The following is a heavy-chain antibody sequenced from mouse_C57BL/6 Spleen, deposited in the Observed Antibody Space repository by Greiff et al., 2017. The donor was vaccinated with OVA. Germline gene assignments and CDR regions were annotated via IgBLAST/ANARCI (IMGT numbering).Heavy chain of an antibody. J-gene: IGHJ4*01. CDR2: IYPGDGDT. V-gene: IGHV1-80*01. D-gene: IGHD1-1*01. Sequence: QVQLQQSGAELVKPGASVKISCKASGYAFSSYWMNWVKQRPGKGLEWIGQIYPGDGDTNYNGKFKGKATLTADKSSSTAYMQLSSLTSEDSAVYFCARSTTVVAKGYYAMDYWGQGTSVTVSS. CDR1: GYAFSSYW. CDR3: ARSTTVVAKGYYAMDY.